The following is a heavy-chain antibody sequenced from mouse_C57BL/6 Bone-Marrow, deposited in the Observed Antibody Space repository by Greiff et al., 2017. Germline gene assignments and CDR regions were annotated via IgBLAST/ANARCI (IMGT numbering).Heavy chain of an antibody. J-gene: IGHJ2*01. CDR3: ARDDCNSYFAY. V-gene: IGHV5-4*01. CDR1: GFTFSSYA. CDR2: ISDGGSYT. Sequence: EVQLVESGGGLVKPGGSLKLSCAASGFTFSSYAMSWVRQTPEKRLEWVATISDGGSYTYYPDNVKGRFTISRDNAKNNLYLQMSHLKSEDTAMYYCARDDCNSYFAYWGQGTTLTVSS. D-gene: IGHD2-1*01.